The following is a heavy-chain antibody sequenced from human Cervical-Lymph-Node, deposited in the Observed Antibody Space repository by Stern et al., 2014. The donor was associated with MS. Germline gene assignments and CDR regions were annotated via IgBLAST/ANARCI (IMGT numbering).Heavy chain of an antibody. CDR1: GYTFTSYG. CDR3: ARDLLIAAREPKRFDY. V-gene: IGHV1-18*01. J-gene: IGHJ4*02. D-gene: IGHD6-6*01. CDR2: ISAYNGNT. Sequence: VQLEESGAEVKKPGASVKVSCKASGYTFTSYGISWVRQAPGQGLEWMGWISAYNGNTNYAQKLQGRVTMTTDTSTSTAYMELRSLRSDDTAVYYCARDLLIAAREPKRFDYWGQGTLVTVSS.